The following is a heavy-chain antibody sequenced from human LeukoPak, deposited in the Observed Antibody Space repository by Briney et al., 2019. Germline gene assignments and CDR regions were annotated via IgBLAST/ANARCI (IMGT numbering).Heavy chain of an antibody. Sequence: GGSLRLSCAASGFTVSSNYMSWVRQAPGKGLEWVSVIYSGGSTYYADSVKGRFTISRDNSKNTLYLQMNSLRAEDTAVYYCGRDGLTVTSHYYGMDVWGQGTTVTVSS. CDR2: IYSGGST. CDR1: GFTVSSNY. V-gene: IGHV3-53*01. J-gene: IGHJ6*02. CDR3: GRDGLTVTSHYYGMDV. D-gene: IGHD4-17*01.